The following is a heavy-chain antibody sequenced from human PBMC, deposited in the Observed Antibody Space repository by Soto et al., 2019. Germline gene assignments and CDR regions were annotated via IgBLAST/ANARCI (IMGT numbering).Heavy chain of an antibody. CDR3: ARDRCSGGSGYRFFDY. J-gene: IGHJ4*02. CDR2: IIPIFGTA. D-gene: IGHD2-15*01. V-gene: IGHV1-69*12. CDR1: GGTFSSYA. Sequence: QVQLVQSGAEVKKPGSSVKVSCKASGGTFSSYAISWVRQAPGQGLEWMGGIIPIFGTANYAQKFQGRVTSTADESTSTAYMELSSLRSEETAVDYCARDRCSGGSGYRFFDYWGQGPLVTVSS.